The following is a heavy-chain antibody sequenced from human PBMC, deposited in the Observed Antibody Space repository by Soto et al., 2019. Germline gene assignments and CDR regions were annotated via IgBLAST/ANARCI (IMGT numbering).Heavy chain of an antibody. Sequence: QLQLQESGPGLVKPSETLSLTCTVSGDSIRSSSHYWAWNRQPPGKGLEWIGGFYYSGSPYYNPSLKSRVTISVDTSKHHFYLPLNSVTAADTAVYYCYINGYWGQGTLVTVSS. J-gene: IGHJ4*02. D-gene: IGHD2-8*01. V-gene: IGHV4-39*02. CDR3: YINGY. CDR1: GDSIRSSSHY. CDR2: FYYSGSP.